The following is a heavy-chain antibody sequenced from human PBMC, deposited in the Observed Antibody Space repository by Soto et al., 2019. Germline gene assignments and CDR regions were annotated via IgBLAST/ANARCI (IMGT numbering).Heavy chain of an antibody. CDR3: AREGHSYGYYYYGMDV. Sequence: AASVKVSCKASGYTFTSYYMHWVRQAPGQGLEWMGIINPSGGSTSYAQKFQGRVTMTRDTSTSTVYMELSSLRSEDTAVYYCAREGHSYGYYYYGMDVWGQGTTVTVSS. V-gene: IGHV1-46*01. CDR1: GYTFTSYY. J-gene: IGHJ6*02. CDR2: INPSGGST. D-gene: IGHD5-18*01.